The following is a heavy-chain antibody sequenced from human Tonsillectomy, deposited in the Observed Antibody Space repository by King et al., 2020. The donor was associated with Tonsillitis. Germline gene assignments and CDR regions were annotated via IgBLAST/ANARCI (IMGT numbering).Heavy chain of an antibody. CDR1: GFTFSSYG. J-gene: IGHJ4*02. CDR2: ISSGGTVD. D-gene: IGHD6-25*01. CDR3: TKGGAAGCKEKYYFGP. Sequence: VQLVESGGGVVQPGGSLRLSCAASGFTFSSYGMHWVRQAPGKGLEWVAVISSGGTVDYYADSVKGRFTISRDNSKNTMYMQMNSLRADDTAVYYCTKGGAAGCKEKYYFGPWGQGTLGTGSS. V-gene: IGHV3-30*18.